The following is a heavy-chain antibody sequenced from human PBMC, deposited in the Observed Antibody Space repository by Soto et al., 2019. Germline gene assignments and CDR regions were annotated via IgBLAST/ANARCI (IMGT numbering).Heavy chain of an antibody. CDR2: IIPIFGTA. Sequence: QVQLVQSGAEVKKPGSSVKVSCKASGDTFSSYAISWVRQAPGQGLEWMGGIIPIFGTANYAQKFQGRVTITADKSTSTAYMELSSLRSEDTAVYYCARDRSGSYEPPVDYWGQGTLVTVSS. CDR1: GDTFSSYA. D-gene: IGHD1-26*01. J-gene: IGHJ4*02. CDR3: ARDRSGSYEPPVDY. V-gene: IGHV1-69*06.